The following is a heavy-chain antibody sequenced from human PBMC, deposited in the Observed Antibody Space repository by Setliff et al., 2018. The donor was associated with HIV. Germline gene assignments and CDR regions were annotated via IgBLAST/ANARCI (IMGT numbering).Heavy chain of an antibody. V-gene: IGHV4-39*07. J-gene: IGHJ4*02. D-gene: IGHD6-13*01. Sequence: NPSETLSLTCTVSGGSISSSSYYWGWIRQPPGKGLEWIGSIYYSGSTYYNPSLKSRVTISVDTSKNQFSLKLSSVTAADTAVYYCASGTSSSEFDYWGQGTLVTVSS. CDR3: ASGTSSSEFDY. CDR2: IYYSGST. CDR1: GGSISSSSYY.